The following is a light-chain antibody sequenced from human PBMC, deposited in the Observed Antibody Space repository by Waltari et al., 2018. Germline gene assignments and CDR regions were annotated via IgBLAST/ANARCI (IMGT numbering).Light chain of an antibody. V-gene: IGKV3-11*01. CDR3: QQRSKWPWS. Sequence: EIVLTQSPATLSLSPGERATLSCRSSQRVNSQLAWYQHKPGQAPRLLIYDASIRVTGSSARFSGSGSGTDFTLTISSLEPEEFAVYYCQQRSKWPWSFGQGTKVEIK. CDR2: DAS. CDR1: QRVNSQ. J-gene: IGKJ1*01.